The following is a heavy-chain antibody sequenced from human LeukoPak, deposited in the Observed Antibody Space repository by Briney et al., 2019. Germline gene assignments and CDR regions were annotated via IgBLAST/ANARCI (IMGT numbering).Heavy chain of an antibody. CDR1: GFTFSNYA. Sequence: GGPLRLSCAASGFTFSNYAIHWVRQAPGEGLEYVSAITTNGGSTYYANSVKGRFTISIDNSKNTLYLQMGSLRAEDMAVYYCARGEEGDGSYYYMDVWGKGTTVTVSS. CDR2: ITTNGGST. V-gene: IGHV3-64*01. J-gene: IGHJ6*03. CDR3: ARGEEGDGSYYYMDV. D-gene: IGHD5-24*01.